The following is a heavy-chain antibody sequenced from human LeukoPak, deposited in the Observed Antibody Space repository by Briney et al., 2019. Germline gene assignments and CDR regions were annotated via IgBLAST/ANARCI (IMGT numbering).Heavy chain of an antibody. CDR3: ARVFSYFLDSQVYYYGMDV. J-gene: IGHJ6*02. Sequence: ASVKVSCKTSGYTFPSFVISWVRQAPGQGLEWMGWISAYKGNTDYAQKLQGRVTMTTDTSTSTAYIELRSLRSDDTAVYYCARVFSYFLDSQVYYYGMDVWGQGTTVTVS. V-gene: IGHV1-18*01. CDR2: ISAYKGNT. CDR1: GYTFPSFV. D-gene: IGHD3-10*01.